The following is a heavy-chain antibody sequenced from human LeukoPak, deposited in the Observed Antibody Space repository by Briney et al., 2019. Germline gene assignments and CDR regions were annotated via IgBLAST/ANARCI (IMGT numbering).Heavy chain of an antibody. Sequence: GGSLRLSCAASGFTFSSYSMNWVRQAPGKGLEWVSSISSSSNYIYYADSVKGRFTISRDNAKNSLYLQMNSLRAEDTAVYYCARVGTAMVLYYYMDVWGKGTTVTISS. CDR2: ISSSSNYI. V-gene: IGHV3-21*01. CDR3: ARVGTAMVLYYYMDV. D-gene: IGHD5-18*01. J-gene: IGHJ6*03. CDR1: GFTFSSYS.